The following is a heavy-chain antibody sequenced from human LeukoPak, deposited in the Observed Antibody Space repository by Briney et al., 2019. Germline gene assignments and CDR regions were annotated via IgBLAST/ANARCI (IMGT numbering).Heavy chain of an antibody. CDR2: VYYSGST. CDR1: GGSISSSSYY. Sequence: SETLSLTCTVSGGSISSSSYYWGWIRQPPGKGLEWIGSVYYSGSTYYNPSLKSRVTISVDTSKNQFSLKLSSVTAADTAVYYCARDLGYYYDSSWVWFDPWGQGTLVTVSS. CDR3: ARDLGYYYDSSWVWFDP. J-gene: IGHJ5*02. V-gene: IGHV4-39*07. D-gene: IGHD3-22*01.